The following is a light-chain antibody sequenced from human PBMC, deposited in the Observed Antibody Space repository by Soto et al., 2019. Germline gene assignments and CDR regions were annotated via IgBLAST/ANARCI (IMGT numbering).Light chain of an antibody. CDR1: QSVSSSY. J-gene: IGKJ1*01. V-gene: IGKV3-20*01. CDR3: QQYGSSPRET. Sequence: EIVLTQSPGTLSLSPGERATLSCRASQSVSSSYLAWYQQKPGQAPRLLIYGASSMATGIPDRFSGSGSGTDFTLTISRLEPEDFAVYYCQQYGSSPRETFGQGTKVEIK. CDR2: GAS.